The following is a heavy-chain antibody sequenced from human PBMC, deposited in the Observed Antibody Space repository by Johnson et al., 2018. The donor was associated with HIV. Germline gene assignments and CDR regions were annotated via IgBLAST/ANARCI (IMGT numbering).Heavy chain of an antibody. D-gene: IGHD2-8*01. CDR2: IKQGGSEK. V-gene: IGHV3-7*01. J-gene: IGHJ3*02. CDR3: ARVMQADAFDI. Sequence: VQLVESGGGLVRPGESLRLSYVASGFTFSGYWMTWVRQAPGKGLEWVANIKQGGSEKYFVDSVKGRFTISRDNAKNSLYLQMNSLRAEDTAVYYCARVMQADAFDIWGQGTMVTVSS. CDR1: GFTFSGYW.